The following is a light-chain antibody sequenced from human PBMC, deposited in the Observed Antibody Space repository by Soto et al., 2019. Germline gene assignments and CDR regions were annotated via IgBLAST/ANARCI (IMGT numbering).Light chain of an antibody. CDR3: QQLDSMPIT. CDR1: QGIRSY. Sequence: IQLTQSPSSLSASVGDRVAIXCRASQGIRSYLAWYQQKPGEAPKLLISIASILQSGVPSRFSGSGSGTDFVLTISSLQPEDSATYYCQQLDSMPITFGQGTRLEIK. CDR2: IAS. J-gene: IGKJ5*01. V-gene: IGKV1-9*01.